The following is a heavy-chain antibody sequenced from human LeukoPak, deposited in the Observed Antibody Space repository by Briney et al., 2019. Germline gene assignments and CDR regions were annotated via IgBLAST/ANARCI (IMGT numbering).Heavy chain of an antibody. V-gene: IGHV3-66*04. CDR2: HYSGSTT. Sequence: GGSLRLSCAASGFAVSANYMNWVRQAPGKGLEWVSVHYSGSTTYYADSVKGRFTISRDNSKNMLYLQMNSLGAEDTAVYYCARLPAYYYGMDVWGQGTTVTVSS. J-gene: IGHJ6*02. CDR3: ARLPAYYYGMDV. CDR1: GFAVSANY.